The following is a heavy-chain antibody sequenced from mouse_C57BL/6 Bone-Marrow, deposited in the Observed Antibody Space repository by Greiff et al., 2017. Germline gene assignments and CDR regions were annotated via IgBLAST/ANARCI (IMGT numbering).Heavy chain of an antibody. CDR2: IWSGGST. CDR3: ARPMMVTTYYYALDY. Sequence: QVQLKQSGPGLVQPSQSLSITCTVSGFSLTSYGVHWVRQSPGKGLEWLGVIWSGGSTDYNAAFISRLSISKDNSKSQVFFKMNSLQADDTAIYYWARPMMVTTYYYALDYWGQGTSVTVSS. D-gene: IGHD2-3*01. J-gene: IGHJ4*01. CDR1: GFSLTSYG. V-gene: IGHV2-2*01.